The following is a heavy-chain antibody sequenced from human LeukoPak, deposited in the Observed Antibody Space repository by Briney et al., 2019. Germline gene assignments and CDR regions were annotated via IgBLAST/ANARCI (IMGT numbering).Heavy chain of an antibody. CDR3: ARGLGYCSSTSCLNWFDP. V-gene: IGHV1-18*01. CDR2: ISAYNGNT. Sequence: ASVKVSCKASGYTFTSYGISWVRQAPGQGLEWIGWISAYNGNTNYAQKLQGRVTMTTDTSTSTAYMELRSLRSDDTAVYYCARGLGYCSSTSCLNWFDPWGQGTLVTVSS. CDR1: GYTFTSYG. D-gene: IGHD2-2*01. J-gene: IGHJ5*02.